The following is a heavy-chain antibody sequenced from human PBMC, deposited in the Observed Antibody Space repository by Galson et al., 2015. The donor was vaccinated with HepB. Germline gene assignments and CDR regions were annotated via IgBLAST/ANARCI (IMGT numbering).Heavy chain of an antibody. CDR1: GGSFSGYY. CDR3: ARGPYGSGSYSYYYYYMDV. Sequence: ETLSLTCAVYGGSFSGYYWSWIRQPPGKGLEWIGEINHSGSTNYNPSLKSRVTISVDTSKNQFSLKLSSVTAADTAVYYCARGPYGSGSYSYYYYYMDVWGKGTTVTVSS. V-gene: IGHV4-34*01. D-gene: IGHD3-10*01. CDR2: INHSGST. J-gene: IGHJ6*03.